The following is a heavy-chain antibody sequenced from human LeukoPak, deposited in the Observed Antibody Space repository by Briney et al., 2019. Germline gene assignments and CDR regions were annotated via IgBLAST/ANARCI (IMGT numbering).Heavy chain of an antibody. CDR1: GGSISSSSW. V-gene: IGHV4-4*02. D-gene: IGHD2-15*01. CDR3: ARNLCSGGSCFLGRTNEMDV. CDR2: IFHVGST. J-gene: IGHJ6*04. Sequence: SGTLSLTCAVSGGSISSSSWWSWVRQPPGKGLEWIGEIFHVGSTNYNPSLRSRVTISLDKSKNQVSLKLTSVTAADTAVYYCARNLCSGGSCFLGRTNEMDVWGKETTVTVSS.